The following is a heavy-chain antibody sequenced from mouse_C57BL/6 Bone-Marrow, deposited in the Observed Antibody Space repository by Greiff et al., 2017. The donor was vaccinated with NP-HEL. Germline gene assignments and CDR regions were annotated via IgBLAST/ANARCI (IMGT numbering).Heavy chain of an antibody. J-gene: IGHJ4*01. Sequence: VQLQQSGAELVRPGASVKLSCTASGFNIKDDYMHWVKQRPEQGLEWIGWIDPENGDTEYASKFQGKATITADTSSNTAYLQLSSLTSEDTAVYYCTTGGSSPYYYAMDYWGQGTSVTVSS. D-gene: IGHD1-1*01. V-gene: IGHV14-4*01. CDR3: TTGGSSPYYYAMDY. CDR1: GFNIKDDY. CDR2: IDPENGDT.